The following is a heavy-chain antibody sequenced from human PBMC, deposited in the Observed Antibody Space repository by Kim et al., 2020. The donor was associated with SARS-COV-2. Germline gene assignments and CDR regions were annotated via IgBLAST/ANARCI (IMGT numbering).Heavy chain of an antibody. D-gene: IGHD3-9*01. CDR2: ISGRGGST. J-gene: IGHJ4*01. CDR3: ANSYFDWLLKFDY. CDR1: GFTFSSNG. V-gene: IGHV3-23*01. Sequence: GGSLRLSCVASGFTFSSNGMSWVRQAPGKGLEWVSSISGRGGSTYYADSVKGRFTISRDNSKNTLYLQMNSLRAEDTAVYYCANSYFDWLLKFDYWGHGTLVTVSS.